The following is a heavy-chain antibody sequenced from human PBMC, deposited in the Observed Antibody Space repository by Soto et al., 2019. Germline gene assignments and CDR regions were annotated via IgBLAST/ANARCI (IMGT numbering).Heavy chain of an antibody. CDR2: IAYDGAQK. J-gene: IGHJ4*01. V-gene: IGHV3-30*18. CDR3: AKGVFRGVTLWYFDY. CDR1: GFSFSDYG. Sequence: PGGSLRLSCAASGFSFSDYGMHWVRQSPGKGLEWLAVIAYDGAQKYYGDSVKGRLTISRDNFNKTLYLQMNSLRAEDTAVYFCAKGVFRGVTLWYFDYWGHGALVTVS. D-gene: IGHD3-10*01.